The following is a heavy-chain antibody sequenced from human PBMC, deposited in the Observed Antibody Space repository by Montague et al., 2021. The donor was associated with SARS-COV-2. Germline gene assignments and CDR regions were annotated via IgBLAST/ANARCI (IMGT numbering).Heavy chain of an antibody. D-gene: IGHD3-9*01. Sequence: TLSLTCTVSGGSISSGGYYWIRLRQHQGKDLEWIGYINYSGSSNHNLNRKSPATIAADTSKNQLTLKPGSVTAAATAVYYCARGVDWLSHYDSYGMDDWGQGTTVTVSS. J-gene: IGHJ6*02. CDR2: INYSGSS. V-gene: IGHV4-31*01. CDR1: GGSISSGGYY. CDR3: ARGVDWLSHYDSYGMDD.